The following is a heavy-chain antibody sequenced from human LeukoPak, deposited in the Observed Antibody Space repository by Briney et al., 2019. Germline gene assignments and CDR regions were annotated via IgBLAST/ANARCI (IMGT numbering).Heavy chain of an antibody. CDR3: ARVATIELADAFDI. Sequence: ASVKVSCKASGYTFTSYGISWVRQAPGQGLEWMGWINTNTGNPTYAQGFTGRFVFSLDTSVSTAYLQISSLKAEDTAVYYCARVATIELADAFDIWGQGTMVTVSS. CDR1: GYTFTSYG. D-gene: IGHD1-1*01. J-gene: IGHJ3*02. CDR2: INTNTGNP. V-gene: IGHV7-4-1*02.